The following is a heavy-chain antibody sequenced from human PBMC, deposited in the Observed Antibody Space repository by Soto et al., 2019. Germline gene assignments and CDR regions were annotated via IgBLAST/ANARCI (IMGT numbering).Heavy chain of an antibody. D-gene: IGHD3-10*01. J-gene: IGHJ6*02. Sequence: QVQLVQSGAEVKKPGSSVRVSCKASESIFSSYAIAWVRQAPRQGLEWMGGVTGMFGTTNYAQKFQGRVTITADEFTSTAYMELSSLRSEDTAVYCCARGVGYYGSGSYNVWGQGTTVTVSS. CDR3: ARGVGYYGSGSYNV. V-gene: IGHV1-69*12. CDR2: VTGMFGTT. CDR1: ESIFSSYA.